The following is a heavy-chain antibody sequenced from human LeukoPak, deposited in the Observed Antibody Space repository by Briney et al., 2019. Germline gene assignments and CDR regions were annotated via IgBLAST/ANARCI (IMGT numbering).Heavy chain of an antibody. CDR1: GFTLSDYY. Sequence: GGSLRLSCAASGFTLSDYYMSWIRQAPGKGLEWVSYIGPSGSTMYYADSVKGRFTISRDNAKNSLYLQMNSLRAEDTAVYYCARDIAADGTYGYWGQGTLVTVSS. CDR3: ARDIAADGTYGY. CDR2: IGPSGSTM. V-gene: IGHV3-11*04. J-gene: IGHJ4*02. D-gene: IGHD6-13*01.